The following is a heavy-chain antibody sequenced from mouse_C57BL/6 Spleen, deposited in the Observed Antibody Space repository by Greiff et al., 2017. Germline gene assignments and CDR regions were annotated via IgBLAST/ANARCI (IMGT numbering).Heavy chain of an antibody. J-gene: IGHJ2*01. V-gene: IGHV3-1*01. D-gene: IGHD2-3*01. CDR2: ISYSGST. Sequence: EVQLQQSGPGMVKPSQSLSLTCTVTGYSITSGYDWHWIRHFPGNKLEWMGYISYSGSTNYNPSLKSRISITHDTSKNHFFLKLNSVTTEDTATYYCARDRGYDGYYYFDYWGQGTTLTVSS. CDR1: GYSITSGYD. CDR3: ARDRGYDGYYYFDY.